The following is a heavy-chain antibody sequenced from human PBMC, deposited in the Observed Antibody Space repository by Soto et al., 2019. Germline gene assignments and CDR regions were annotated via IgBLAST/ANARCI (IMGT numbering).Heavy chain of an antibody. J-gene: IGHJ6*04. V-gene: IGHV1-2*04. D-gene: IGHD5-12*01. CDR1: GYTFTGYY. CDR2: INPNSGGT. CDR3: ARWGGYDTPDYYYYSGMDV. Sequence: ASVKVSCKASGYTFTGYYMHWVRQAPGQGLEWMGWINPNSGGTNYAQKFQGWVTMTRDTSISTAYMELSRLRSDDTAVYYCARWGGYDTPDYYYYSGMDVGGKGTTVTVPS.